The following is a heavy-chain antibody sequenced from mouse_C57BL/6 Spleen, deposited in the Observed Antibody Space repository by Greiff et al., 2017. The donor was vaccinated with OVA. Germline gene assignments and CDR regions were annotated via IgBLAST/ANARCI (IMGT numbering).Heavy chain of an antibody. CDR1: GYTFTSYW. V-gene: IGHV1-55*01. J-gene: IGHJ3*01. CDR2: IYPGSGST. Sequence: QVQLQQSGAELVKPGASVKMSCKASGYTFTSYWITWVKQRPGQGLEWIGDIYPGSGSTNYNEKFKSKATLTVDTSSSTAYMQLSSLTSEDSAVYYCARGHYYGSSYSAWFAYWGQGTLVTVSA. CDR3: ARGHYYGSSYSAWFAY. D-gene: IGHD1-1*01.